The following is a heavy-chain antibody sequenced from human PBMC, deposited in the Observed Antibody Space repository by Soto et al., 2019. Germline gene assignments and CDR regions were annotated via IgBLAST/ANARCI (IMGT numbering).Heavy chain of an antibody. CDR1: GGSISSSSYY. Sequence: SETLSLTCTVSGGSISSSSYYWGWIRQPPGKGLEWIGSIYYSGSTYYNPSPKSRVTISVDTSKNQFSLKLSSVTAADTAVYYCARLGGRIGPFRFDPWGQGTLVTVSS. V-gene: IGHV4-39*01. J-gene: IGHJ5*02. D-gene: IGHD3-16*01. CDR3: ARLGGRIGPFRFDP. CDR2: IYYSGST.